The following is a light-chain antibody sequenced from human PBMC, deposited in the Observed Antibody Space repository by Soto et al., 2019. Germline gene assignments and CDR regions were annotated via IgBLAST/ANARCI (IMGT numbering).Light chain of an antibody. Sequence: QSVLTQPPSVSAAPGQKVTISCSGSSSNIGNNYVSWYQQLPGTAPKLLIYDNNKRPSGIPDRFSGSKSGTSATLGITGLQTGDEADYYGATWDSSLSAGGVVFGGGTKLTVL. CDR3: ATWDSSLSAGGVV. CDR1: SSNIGNNY. V-gene: IGLV1-51*01. J-gene: IGLJ2*01. CDR2: DNN.